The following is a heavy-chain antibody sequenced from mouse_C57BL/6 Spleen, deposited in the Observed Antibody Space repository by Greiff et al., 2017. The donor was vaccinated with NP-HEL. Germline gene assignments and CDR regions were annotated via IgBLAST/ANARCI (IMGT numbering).Heavy chain of an antibody. Sequence: EVHLVESGGGLVQPGGSLSLSCAASGFTFTDYYMSWVRQPPGKALEWLGFIRNKANGYTTEYSASVKGRFTISRDNSQSILYLQMNALRAEDSATYYCARYIAGTGYFDVWGTGTTVTVSS. D-gene: IGHD4-1*01. CDR2: IRNKANGYTT. CDR3: ARYIAGTGYFDV. V-gene: IGHV7-3*01. CDR1: GFTFTDYY. J-gene: IGHJ1*03.